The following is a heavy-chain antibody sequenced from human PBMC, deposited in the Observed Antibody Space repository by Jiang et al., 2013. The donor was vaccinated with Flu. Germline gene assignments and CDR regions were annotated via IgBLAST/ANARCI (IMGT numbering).Heavy chain of an antibody. CDR2: INHSGST. CDR1: GGSFSGYY. J-gene: IGHJ4*02. V-gene: IGHV4-34*01. CDR3: ARGGRYSSVSY. Sequence: LLKPSETLSLTCAVYGGSFSGYYWSWIRQPPGKGLEWIGEINHSGSTNYNPSLKSRVTISVDTSKNQFSLKLSSVTAADTAVYYCARGGRYSSVSYWGQGTLVTVSS. D-gene: IGHD6-19*01.